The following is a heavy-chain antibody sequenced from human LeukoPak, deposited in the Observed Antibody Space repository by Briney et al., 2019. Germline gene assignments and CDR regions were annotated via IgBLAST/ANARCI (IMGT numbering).Heavy chain of an antibody. CDR3: ARGPSSQFRTDY. D-gene: IGHD2-2*01. Sequence: GGSLRLSCAASGFTFSTYSMSWVRQAPGKGLEWVSYIGRSSSPIYYADSVKGRFTISRDNAKNSLYLQMNGLRAEDTAVYYCARGPSSQFRTDYWGQGTLVTVSS. CDR1: GFTFSTYS. V-gene: IGHV3-48*01. CDR2: IGRSSSPI. J-gene: IGHJ4*02.